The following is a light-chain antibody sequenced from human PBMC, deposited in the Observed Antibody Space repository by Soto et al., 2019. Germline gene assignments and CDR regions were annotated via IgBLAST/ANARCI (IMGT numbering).Light chain of an antibody. V-gene: IGKV3-20*01. J-gene: IGKJ4*01. Sequence: EIVLTQSPGTLSLSPGERATLSCRASQSVSSNYLAWYQQKPGQAPRLLIYGASSRATGIPDRFSGSGSGTDFTLTISRLEPEDFAVYYCQQYDSPLTFGGGTKVEIK. CDR2: GAS. CDR1: QSVSSNY. CDR3: QQYDSPLT.